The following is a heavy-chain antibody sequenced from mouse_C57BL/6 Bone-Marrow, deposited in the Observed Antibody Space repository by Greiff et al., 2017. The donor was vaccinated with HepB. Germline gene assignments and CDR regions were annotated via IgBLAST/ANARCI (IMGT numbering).Heavy chain of an antibody. Sequence: DVHLVESGGGLVQPGGSMKLSCVASGFTFSNYWMNWVRQSPEKGLEWVAQIRLKSDNYATHYAESVKGRFTISRDDSKSSVYLQMNNLRAEDTGIYYCTGYDYDGYWYFDVWGTGTTVTVSS. J-gene: IGHJ1*03. CDR1: GFTFSNYW. CDR3: TGYDYDGYWYFDV. CDR2: IRLKSDNYAT. V-gene: IGHV6-3*01. D-gene: IGHD2-4*01.